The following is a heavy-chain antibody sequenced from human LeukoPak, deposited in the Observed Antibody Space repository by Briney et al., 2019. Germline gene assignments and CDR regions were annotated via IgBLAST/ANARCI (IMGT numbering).Heavy chain of an antibody. CDR1: GYTFTSYY. CDR2: ISAYNGNT. V-gene: IGHV1-18*04. D-gene: IGHD1-26*01. CDR3: ARDRWELPRACDY. J-gene: IGHJ4*02. Sequence: ASVKVSCKASGYTFTSYYMHWVRQAPGQGLEWMGWISAYNGNTNYAQKLQGRVTMTTDTSTSTAYMELRSLRSDDTAVYYCARDRWELPRACDYWGQGTLVTVSS.